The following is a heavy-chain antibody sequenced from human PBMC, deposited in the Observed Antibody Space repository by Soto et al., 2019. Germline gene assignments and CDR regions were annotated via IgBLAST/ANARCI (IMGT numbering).Heavy chain of an antibody. CDR3: AREPYYYGSGSYDY. Sequence: ASVKVSCKASGYTFTGYYMHWVRQAPGQGREWMGWINPNSGGTNYAQKFQGRVTMTRDTSISTAYMELSRLRSDDTAVYYCAREPYYYGSGSYDYWGQGTLVTVSS. D-gene: IGHD3-10*01. V-gene: IGHV1-2*02. J-gene: IGHJ4*02. CDR2: INPNSGGT. CDR1: GYTFTGYY.